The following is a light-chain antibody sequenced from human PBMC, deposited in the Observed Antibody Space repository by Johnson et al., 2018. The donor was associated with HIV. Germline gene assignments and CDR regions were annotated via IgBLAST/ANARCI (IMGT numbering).Light chain of an antibody. V-gene: IGLV1-47*01. J-gene: IGLJ1*01. CDR3: AAWDDSLSSYV. CDR1: SSTIGNNY. Sequence: QSVLTQPPSVSAAPGQKVTISCSGSSSTIGNNYVSWYQLLPGTAHKLLIYRNNQRPSGVPNRFSGSKSGTSASLAISGLPAEDEADYYCAAWDDSLSSYVFGTGTKVTVL. CDR2: RNN.